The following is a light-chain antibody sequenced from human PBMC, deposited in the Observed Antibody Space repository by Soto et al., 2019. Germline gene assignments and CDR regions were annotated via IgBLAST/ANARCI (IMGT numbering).Light chain of an antibody. CDR1: QSVSSN. CDR3: QQYKNWPPIT. J-gene: IGKJ5*01. V-gene: IGKV3-15*01. Sequence: ETVMTQSPVTLSVSPGERATLSCRASQSVSSNLAWYQQKPGQAPRLLIYGASTRATGIPARFSGSGSGTDFTLTISSLQSEDFAVYYCQQYKNWPPITFGQGTRLEIK. CDR2: GAS.